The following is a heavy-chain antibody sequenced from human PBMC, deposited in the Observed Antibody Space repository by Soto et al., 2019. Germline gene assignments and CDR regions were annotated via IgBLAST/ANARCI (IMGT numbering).Heavy chain of an antibody. CDR2: INDDGSST. J-gene: IGHJ4*02. Sequence: GGSLRLSCAASGLTFSMYWMRWVRQVPGKGPEWVSRINDDGSSTNYADSVKGRFTISRDNAKNTLYLQMNDLRAEDTAVYYCTRGPRSTSTGTGAFWGQGTLVTVSS. D-gene: IGHD1-1*01. CDR1: GLTFSMYW. CDR3: TRGPRSTSTGTGAF. V-gene: IGHV3-74*01.